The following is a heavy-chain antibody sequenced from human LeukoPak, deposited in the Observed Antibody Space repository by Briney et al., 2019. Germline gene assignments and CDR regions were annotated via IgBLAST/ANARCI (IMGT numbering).Heavy chain of an antibody. Sequence: SETLSLTCTVSGGSISSYYWSWIRQPPGKGLEWIGYIYYSGSTNYNPSLKSRVTISVDTSKNQFSLKLSSVTAADTAVYYCARGRQTVLRYFDWLPRRSYFDYWGQGTLVTVSS. CDR3: ARGRQTVLRYFDWLPRRSYFDY. V-gene: IGHV4-59*12. J-gene: IGHJ4*02. CDR1: GGSISSYY. D-gene: IGHD3-9*01. CDR2: IYYSGST.